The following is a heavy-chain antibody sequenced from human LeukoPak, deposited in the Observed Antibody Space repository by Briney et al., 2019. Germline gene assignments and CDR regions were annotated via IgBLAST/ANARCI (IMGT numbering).Heavy chain of an antibody. Sequence: NPGGSLRLSCAASGFSFSDYYMTWIRQAPGKGLEWVSYISSSGSTIYYADSVKGRFTISRDNAKNSLYLQMNSLRAEDTAVYYCARGAGYSSSWYGTFDFWGQGTLVTASS. J-gene: IGHJ4*02. CDR3: ARGAGYSSSWYGTFDF. V-gene: IGHV3-11*01. CDR1: GFSFSDYY. D-gene: IGHD6-13*01. CDR2: ISSSGSTI.